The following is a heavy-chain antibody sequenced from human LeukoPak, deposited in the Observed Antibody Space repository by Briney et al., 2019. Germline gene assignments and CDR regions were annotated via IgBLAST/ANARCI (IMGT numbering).Heavy chain of an antibody. CDR1: GYSISSGYY. CDR3: ASLSVHFDY. V-gene: IGHV4-38-2*01. CDR2: IYHSGST. J-gene: IGHJ4*02. Sequence: SETLSLTCAVSGYSISSGYYWGWIRQPPGKGLGWIGSIYHSGSTYYNPSLKSRVTISVDTSKNQFSLKLSSVTAADTAVYYCASLSVHFDYWGQGTLVTVSS.